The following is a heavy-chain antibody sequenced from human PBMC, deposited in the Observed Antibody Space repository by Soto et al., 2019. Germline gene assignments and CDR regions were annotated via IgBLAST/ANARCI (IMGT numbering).Heavy chain of an antibody. CDR2: IFHDGTA. J-gene: IGHJ4*02. V-gene: IGHV4-4*02. CDR1: GVSISSGNW. Sequence: SETLSLTCAVSGVSISSGNWWTWVRQSPQRGLEYIGEIFHDGTANYYPSFERRVAISVDTSKNQFSLKLTSVTAADTAIYFCARLVYDTRLNYMYFDFWGQGTLVTSPQ. CDR3: ARLVYDTRLNYMYFDF. D-gene: IGHD3-22*01.